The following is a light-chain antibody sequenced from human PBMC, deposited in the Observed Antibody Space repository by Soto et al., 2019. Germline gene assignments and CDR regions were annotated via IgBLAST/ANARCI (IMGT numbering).Light chain of an antibody. J-gene: IGKJ2*01. V-gene: IGKV3-20*01. CDR2: GAS. Sequence: EIVLTQSPGTLSLSPGERATLSCRASQSVSSSYLAWYQQKPGQAPRLLIYGASSRATGIPDRFSGSGSGTVFTLTISILEPEDFAVYYCQQYGSSPYTFGQGTKLESK. CDR3: QQYGSSPYT. CDR1: QSVSSSY.